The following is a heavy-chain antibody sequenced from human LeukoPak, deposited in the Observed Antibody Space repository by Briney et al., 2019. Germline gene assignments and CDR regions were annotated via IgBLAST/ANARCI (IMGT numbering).Heavy chain of an antibody. D-gene: IGHD5-24*01. CDR3: AKESGDGFFDY. CDR2: ISWNSGSI. J-gene: IGHJ4*02. Sequence: GGSLRPSCAASGFTFDDYAMHWVRQAPGKGLEWVSGISWNSGSIGYADSVKGRFTISRDNAKNSLYLQMNSLRAEDTALYYCAKESGDGFFDYWGQGTLVTVSS. CDR1: GFTFDDYA. V-gene: IGHV3-9*01.